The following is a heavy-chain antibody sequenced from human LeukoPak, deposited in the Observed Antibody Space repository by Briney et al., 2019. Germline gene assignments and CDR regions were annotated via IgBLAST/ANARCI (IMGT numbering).Heavy chain of an antibody. CDR3: ARVSGFSDY. V-gene: IGHV1-18*01. J-gene: IGHJ4*02. CDR2: ISAYNGNT. Sequence: ASVKVSCKGSGYSFTSYGVTWVRQAPGQGLEWMGWISAYNGNTNYAQKFQGRVNMTTDTSTSTAYMELRSLRSDDTAVYYCARVSGFSDYWGQGTLVTVSS. CDR1: GYSFTSYG. D-gene: IGHD3-22*01.